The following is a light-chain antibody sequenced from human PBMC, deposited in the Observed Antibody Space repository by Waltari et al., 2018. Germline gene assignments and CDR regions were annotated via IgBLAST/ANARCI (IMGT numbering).Light chain of an antibody. J-gene: IGKJ2*01. Sequence: DVVMTQSPLSLPVTLGQPASISCRSSQSLVRSDGNTYLIWFQQSPGQSPRRLFYKVSNRDSGVPDRFSGSGSGTDFTLKISWVEAEDVGVYYCMQNTQWPHTFGQGTKLEIK. CDR2: KVS. V-gene: IGKV2-30*02. CDR1: QSLVRSDGNTY. CDR3: MQNTQWPHT.